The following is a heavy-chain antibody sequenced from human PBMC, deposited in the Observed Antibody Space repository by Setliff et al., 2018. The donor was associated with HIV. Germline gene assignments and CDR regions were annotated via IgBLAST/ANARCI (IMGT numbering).Heavy chain of an antibody. J-gene: IGHJ4*02. Sequence: SVKVSCKASGDTFNSHAISWVRQAPGQGLEWMGGIIPIFATANYAQKFKGRVTITADESMTTAYMELSSLRSEDTAVYYCARDAGYSGSAWNYWGQGTLVTVSS. CDR2: IIPIFATA. CDR1: GDTFNSHA. D-gene: IGHD5-12*01. CDR3: ARDAGYSGSAWNY. V-gene: IGHV1-69*13.